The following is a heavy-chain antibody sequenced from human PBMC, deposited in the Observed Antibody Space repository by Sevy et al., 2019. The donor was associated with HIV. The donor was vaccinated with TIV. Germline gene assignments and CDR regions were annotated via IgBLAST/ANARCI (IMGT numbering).Heavy chain of an antibody. Sequence: GGSLRLSSAVSGFSFDSYGMTWVRQAPGKGLEWVSGISGSGTRTYYADSVKGRFSISRDNSKNRLYLQMNSLRSEDTAIYYCAKGGGGHYDPDEIGYYFYYYNMDVWGKGTTVTVSS. CDR1: GFSFDSYG. CDR3: AKGGGGHYDPDEIGYYFYYYNMDV. V-gene: IGHV3-23*01. J-gene: IGHJ6*03. D-gene: IGHD3-22*01. CDR2: ISGSGTRT.